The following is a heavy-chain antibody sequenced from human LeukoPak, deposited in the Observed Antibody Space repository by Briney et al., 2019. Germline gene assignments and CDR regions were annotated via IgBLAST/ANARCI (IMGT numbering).Heavy chain of an antibody. D-gene: IGHD2-21*01. J-gene: IGHJ3*02. CDR1: GFTFSNAW. CDR3: ARDEGDRAFDI. CDR2: ISGSGGST. V-gene: IGHV3-23*01. Sequence: PGGSLRLSCAASGFTFSNAWMSWVRQAPGKGLEWVSAISGSGGSTYYADSVKGRFTISRDNSKNTLYLQMNSLRAEDTAVYYCARDEGDRAFDIWGQGTMVTVSS.